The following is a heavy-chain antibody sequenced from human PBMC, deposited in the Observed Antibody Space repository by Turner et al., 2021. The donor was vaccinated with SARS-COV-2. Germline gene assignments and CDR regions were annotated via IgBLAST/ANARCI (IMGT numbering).Heavy chain of an antibody. V-gene: IGHV1-18*04. D-gene: IGHD1-26*01. CDR2: ISAYNGNT. Sequence: QVQLVQSGAEVKKPGASVKVSCKASGYTFTSYGISWVRQAPGQGLEWMGWISAYNGNTNYAQELQGRVTMTTDTSTSTAYMELRSLRSDDTALYYCARYIRGDGAALAFDIWGQGTMVTISS. J-gene: IGHJ3*02. CDR3: ARYIRGDGAALAFDI. CDR1: GYTFTSYG.